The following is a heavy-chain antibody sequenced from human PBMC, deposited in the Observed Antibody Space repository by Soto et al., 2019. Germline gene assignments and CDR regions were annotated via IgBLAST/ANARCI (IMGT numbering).Heavy chain of an antibody. CDR2: INHSGST. CDR3: AREICSGGSCYWNYYYYMDV. V-gene: IGHV4-34*01. Sequence: SETLSLTCAVYGGSFSGYYWSWIRQPPGKGLEWIGEINHSGSTNYNPSLKSRVTISVDTSKNQFSLKLSSVTAADTAVYYCAREICSGGSCYWNYYYYMDVWGKGTTVTVSS. J-gene: IGHJ6*03. D-gene: IGHD2-15*01. CDR1: GGSFSGYY.